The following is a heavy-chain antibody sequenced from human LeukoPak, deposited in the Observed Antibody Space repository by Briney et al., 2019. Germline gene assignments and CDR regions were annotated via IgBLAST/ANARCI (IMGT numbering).Heavy chain of an antibody. Sequence: GGSLRLSCAASGFTFSSYAMSWVRQAPGKGLEWVSAISGSGGSTYYADSVKGRFTISRDNSKNTLYLQMNSLRAEDTAVYYCAREENNWNYVGEKYFQHWGQGAPVTVSS. CDR2: ISGSGGST. V-gene: IGHV3-23*01. CDR3: AREENNWNYVGEKYFQH. CDR1: GFTFSSYA. J-gene: IGHJ1*01. D-gene: IGHD1-7*01.